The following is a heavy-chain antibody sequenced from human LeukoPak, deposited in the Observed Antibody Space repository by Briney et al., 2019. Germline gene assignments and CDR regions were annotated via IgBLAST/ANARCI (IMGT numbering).Heavy chain of an antibody. CDR2: IRYDGSNK. CDR3: AKDLIYYDFWSGYYFDY. CDR1: GFTFSRYG. Sequence: GGSLRLSCAASGFTFSRYGMHWVRQAPGKGLEGVAFIRYDGSNKYYADSVKGRFTISRDNSKNTLYLQMNSLRAGDTAVYYCAKDLIYYDFWSGYYFDYWGQGTLVTVSS. V-gene: IGHV3-30*02. D-gene: IGHD3-3*01. J-gene: IGHJ4*02.